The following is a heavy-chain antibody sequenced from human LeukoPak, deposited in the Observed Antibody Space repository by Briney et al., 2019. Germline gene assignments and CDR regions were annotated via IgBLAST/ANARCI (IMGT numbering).Heavy chain of an antibody. J-gene: IGHJ6*02. D-gene: IGHD3-10*01. V-gene: IGHV4-30-2*01. CDR1: GGSISSGGYS. CDR3: ARSTGSGSYYGPHYYYGMDV. Sequence: SETLSLTCAVSGGSISSGGYSWSWIRQPPGKGLEWIGYIYHSGSTCYNPSLKSRVTISVDRSKNQFSLKLSSVTAADTAVYYCARSTGSGSYYGPHYYYGMDVWGQGTTVTVSS. CDR2: IYHSGST.